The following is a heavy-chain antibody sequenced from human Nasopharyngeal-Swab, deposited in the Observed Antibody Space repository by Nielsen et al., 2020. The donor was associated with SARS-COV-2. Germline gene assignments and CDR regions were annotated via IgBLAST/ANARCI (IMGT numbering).Heavy chain of an antibody. D-gene: IGHD2-15*01. CDR3: AREGRYCSGGSCKDYYYYYMDV. J-gene: IGHJ6*03. Sequence: ETLSLTCAISGDSVSSNSAAWNWIRQSPSRGLEWLGRTYYRSKWYNDYAVSVKSRITINPDTSKNQFSLQLNSVTPEDTAVYYCAREGRYCSGGSCKDYYYYYMDVWGKGTTVTVSS. CDR1: GDSVSSNSAA. CDR2: TYYRSKWYN. V-gene: IGHV6-1*01.